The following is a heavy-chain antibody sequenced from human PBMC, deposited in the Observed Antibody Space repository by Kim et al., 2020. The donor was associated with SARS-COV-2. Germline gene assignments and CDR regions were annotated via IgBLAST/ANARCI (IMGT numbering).Heavy chain of an antibody. D-gene: IGHD3-16*02. CDR3: ARYGGFGYRGLYYYYYGM. Sequence: SETLSLTCAVYGGSFSGYYWSWIRQPPGKGLEWIGEINHSGSTNYNPSLKSRVTISVDTSKNQFSLKLSSVTAADTAVYYCARYGGFGYRGLYYYYYGM. J-gene: IGHJ6*01. V-gene: IGHV4-34*01. CDR1: GGSFSGYY. CDR2: INHSGST.